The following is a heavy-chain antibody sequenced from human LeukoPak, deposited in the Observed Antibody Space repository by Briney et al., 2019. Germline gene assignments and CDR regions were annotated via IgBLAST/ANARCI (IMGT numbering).Heavy chain of an antibody. V-gene: IGHV4-31*03. CDR2: IYYSGST. Sequence: KPSETLSLTCTVSGGSISSGGYYWSWIRQHPGKGLEWIGYIYYSGSTYYNPSLKSRVTISVDTSKNQFSLELSSVTAADTAVYYCARGSSAYYDYDYWGQGTLVTVSS. J-gene: IGHJ4*02. CDR3: ARGSSAYYDYDY. D-gene: IGHD3-3*01. CDR1: GGSISSGGYY.